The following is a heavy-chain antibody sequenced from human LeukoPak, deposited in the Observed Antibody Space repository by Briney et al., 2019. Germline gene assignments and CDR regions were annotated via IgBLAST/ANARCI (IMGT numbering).Heavy chain of an antibody. CDR3: VRVVTTGSGWYHFDN. Sequence: PGGALRLSCGGAGFSITDHHMDWVRQAPGKGLEWIGRSSTTKPNSCATQDAASATGRLTRSRDDSQNSLYLQLNSLKTEDTAVYYCVRVVTTGSGWYHFDNWGLGTLVTVSS. J-gene: IGHJ4*02. V-gene: IGHV3-72*01. D-gene: IGHD6-13*01. CDR1: GFSITDHH. CDR2: SSTTKPNSCAT.